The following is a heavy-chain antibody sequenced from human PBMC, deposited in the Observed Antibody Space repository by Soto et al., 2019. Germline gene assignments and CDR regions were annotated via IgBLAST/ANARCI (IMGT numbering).Heavy chain of an antibody. CDR1: GGSVTSDEDY. V-gene: IGHV4-30-4*01. CDR2: ISNSGSN. Sequence: SETLSLTCTVSGGSVTSDEDYWTWIRQSPGKGLEWIGYISNSGSNCYNPSLKTRRFRSVDRSKNQFTLRLTSVTAADTAVYFCATESGSTYGYFDHWGQGTQVTVSS. CDR3: ATESGSTYGYFDH. D-gene: IGHD5-18*01. J-gene: IGHJ4*02.